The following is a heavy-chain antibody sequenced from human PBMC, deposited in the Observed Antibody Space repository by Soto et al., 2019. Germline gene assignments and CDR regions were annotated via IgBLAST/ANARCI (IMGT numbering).Heavy chain of an antibody. CDR1: GDSVSSNSAA. CDR2: TYYMSKWYN. V-gene: IGHV6-1*01. CDR3: ARDYGIAVAGTGRNWFDP. D-gene: IGHD6-19*01. Sequence: SQTLSLTCAISGDSVSSNSAAWNWIRQSPSRGLEWLGRTYYMSKWYNDYAVSVKSRITINPDTSKNQFSLQLNSVTPEDTAVYYCARDYGIAVAGTGRNWFDPWGQGTLVTVSS. J-gene: IGHJ5*02.